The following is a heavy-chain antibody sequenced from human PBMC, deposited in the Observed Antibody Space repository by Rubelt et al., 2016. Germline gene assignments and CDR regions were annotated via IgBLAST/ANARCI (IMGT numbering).Heavy chain of an antibody. Sequence: VQLVDSGGAVVQPGGSLRLSCAASGFTFSTYGMHWVRQAPGKGLEWVAVIWYDGSNKYYADSVKGRFAISRDNSKNTLFLQMSSLRVEETAVYYCARDGDIAAPMDVWGQGTTVTVSS. J-gene: IGHJ6*01. CDR2: IWYDGSNK. V-gene: IGHV3-33*08. D-gene: IGHD6-13*01. CDR3: ARDGDIAAPMDV. CDR1: GFTFSTYG.